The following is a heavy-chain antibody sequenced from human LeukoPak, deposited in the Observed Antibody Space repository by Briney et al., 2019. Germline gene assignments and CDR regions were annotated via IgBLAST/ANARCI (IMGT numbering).Heavy chain of an antibody. CDR3: VKGSYYESSGHYYFDY. CDR2: INSDGSTT. V-gene: IGHV3-74*01. Sequence: GGSLRLSCAASGFSLSSYWMHWVRQAPGKGLVWVSRINSDGSTTNYADSVKGRFTISRDNSKNTLYLQMDSLRAEDTAVNYCVKGSYYESSGHYYFDYWGQGTLVTVSS. CDR1: GFSLSSYW. J-gene: IGHJ4*02. D-gene: IGHD3-22*01.